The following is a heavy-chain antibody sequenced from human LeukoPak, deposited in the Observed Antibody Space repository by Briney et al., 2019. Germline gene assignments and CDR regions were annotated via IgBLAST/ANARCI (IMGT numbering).Heavy chain of an antibody. CDR3: ARQFRGYFDF. Sequence: ASETLSLTCAVYGGSFSGYYWSWIRQPPGKGLEWIGEINHSGSTNYNPSLKSRVTISVDTSKNQFSLNLTSVTAADTAVYYCARQFRGYFDFWGQGALVTVSS. J-gene: IGHJ4*02. D-gene: IGHD5-24*01. CDR1: GGSFSGYY. CDR2: INHSGST. V-gene: IGHV4-34*01.